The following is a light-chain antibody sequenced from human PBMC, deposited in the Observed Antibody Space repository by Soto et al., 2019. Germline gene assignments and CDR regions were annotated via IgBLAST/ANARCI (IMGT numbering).Light chain of an antibody. CDR1: SSDVGDYKY. J-gene: IGLJ2*01. CDR3: CSKAGSYTSVV. V-gene: IGLV2-11*01. Sequence: QSALTQPRSVSGSPGQSLTISCTGSSSDVGDYKYVSWYQQHPGKAPKLIIYDVSRRPSGVSDRFSGSNSGNTASLIISGLQAEDEADYYCCSKAGSYTSVVFGGGTKLTVL. CDR2: DVS.